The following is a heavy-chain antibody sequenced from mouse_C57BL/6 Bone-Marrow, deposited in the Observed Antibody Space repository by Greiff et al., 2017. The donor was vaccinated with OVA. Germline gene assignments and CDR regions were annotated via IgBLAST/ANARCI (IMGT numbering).Heavy chain of an antibody. D-gene: IGHD1-2*01. V-gene: IGHV1-50*01. J-gene: IGHJ4*01. CDR1: GYTFTSYW. CDR3: ARFWALRVDY. CDR2: IDPSDSYT. Sequence: QVQLQQPGAELVKPGASVKLSCKASGYTFTSYWMQWVKQRPGQGLEWIGEIDPSDSYTNYNQKFKGKATLTVDTSYSTAYMQLISLTSEDSAVYYCARFWALRVDYWGQGTSVTVSS.